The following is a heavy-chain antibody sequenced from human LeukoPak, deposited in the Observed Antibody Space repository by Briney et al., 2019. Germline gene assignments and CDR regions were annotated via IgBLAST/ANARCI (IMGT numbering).Heavy chain of an antibody. CDR2: INPNGGGT. CDR1: EYTFIVYY. CDR3: ARDITDNWFDP. D-gene: IGHD1-20*01. Sequence: ASVKVSCKASEYTFIVYYIHWVRQAPGQGLEWMGWINPNGGGTNYAQKFQGRVTMTGDTSITTAYMELTRLKSDDTGIYYCARDITDNWFDPWGQGTLVTVSS. V-gene: IGHV1-2*02. J-gene: IGHJ5*02.